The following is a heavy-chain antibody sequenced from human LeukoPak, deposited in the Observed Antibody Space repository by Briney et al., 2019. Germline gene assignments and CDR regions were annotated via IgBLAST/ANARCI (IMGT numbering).Heavy chain of an antibody. D-gene: IGHD1-14*01. CDR3: AKGHSAHGTGFDC. CDR1: GLTFNSYG. CDR2: ISGSGGST. V-gene: IGHV3-23*01. J-gene: IGHJ4*02. Sequence: GGPLRLSCAASGLTFNSYGMSWVRQAPGKGLEWVSGISGSGGSTYYADSVKGRFTISRDNSKNTLYLQMNSLRVEDTAVYYCAKGHSAHGTGFDCWGQGTLVAVSS.